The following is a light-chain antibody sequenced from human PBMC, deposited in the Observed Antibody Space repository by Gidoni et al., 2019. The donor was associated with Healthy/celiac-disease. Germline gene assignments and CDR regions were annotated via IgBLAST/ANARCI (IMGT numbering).Light chain of an antibody. CDR2: GAS. V-gene: IGKV3-20*01. Sequence: EMVLTHSPGTLSLSPGERATLSCRASQSVSSSYLAWYQQKPGQAPRLLIYGASSRATGIPDRFSGSGSGTDFTLTISRLEPEDFAVYYCQQYGSSPWTFXQXTKVEIK. CDR1: QSVSSSY. J-gene: IGKJ1*01. CDR3: QQYGSSPWT.